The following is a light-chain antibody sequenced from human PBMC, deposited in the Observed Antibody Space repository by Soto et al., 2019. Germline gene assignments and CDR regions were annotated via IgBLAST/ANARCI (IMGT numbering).Light chain of an antibody. CDR2: DAS. J-gene: IGKJ1*01. CDR3: QQYNSYS. Sequence: DIQMTQSPSSLSASVGDRVTITCQASQDIKNYLNWYQQKSGKAPKLLIYDASDLETGVPSRFSGSGSGTDFTFTINSLQPEDIATYYCQQYNSYSFGQGTKVEIK. CDR1: QDIKNY. V-gene: IGKV1-33*01.